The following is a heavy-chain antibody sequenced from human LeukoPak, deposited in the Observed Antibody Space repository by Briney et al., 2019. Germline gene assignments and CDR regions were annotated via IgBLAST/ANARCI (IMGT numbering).Heavy chain of an antibody. CDR3: ARALAGSSWSFFQH. D-gene: IGHD6-13*01. CDR1: GGSFSGYY. Sequence: PSETLSLTCAVYGGSFSGYYWSWIRQPPGKGLEWIGEINHSGSTNYNPSLKSRVTISVDTSKNQFSLKLSSVTAADTAVYYCARALAGSSWSFFQHWGQGTLVTVSS. CDR2: INHSGST. V-gene: IGHV4-34*01. J-gene: IGHJ1*01.